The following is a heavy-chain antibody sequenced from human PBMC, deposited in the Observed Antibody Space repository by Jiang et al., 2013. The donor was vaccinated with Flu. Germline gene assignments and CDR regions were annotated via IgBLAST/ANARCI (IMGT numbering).Heavy chain of an antibody. CDR1: GYSFTNYW. J-gene: IGHJ4*02. CDR3: ARHYGGNSHFDY. CDR2: IDPSDSYT. D-gene: IGHD4-23*01. V-gene: IGHV5-10-1*01. Sequence: PGESLRISCKGSGYSFTNYWISWVRQMPGKGLEWMGRIDPSDSYTNYSPSFQGHVTISADKSISTAYLQWSSLKASDTDMYYCARHYGGNSHFDYWGQGTLVTVSS.